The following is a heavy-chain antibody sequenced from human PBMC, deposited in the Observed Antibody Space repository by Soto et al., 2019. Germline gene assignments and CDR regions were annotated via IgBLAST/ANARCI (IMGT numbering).Heavy chain of an antibody. J-gene: IGHJ4*02. D-gene: IGHD5-12*01. CDR1: GGTFSTST. CDR3: ARDSPIGSTYSGYDAIDS. CDR2: TIPILDVA. Sequence: QVQLVQSGAEVKKPGSSVKVSCKASGGTFSTSTFTWVRQAPGQGLEWMGRTIPILDVADYAQDFQGRVRITADKSKSTAYMELTSLTSKDTAVYYCARDSPIGSTYSGYDAIDSWGQGTLVTVSS. V-gene: IGHV1-69*08.